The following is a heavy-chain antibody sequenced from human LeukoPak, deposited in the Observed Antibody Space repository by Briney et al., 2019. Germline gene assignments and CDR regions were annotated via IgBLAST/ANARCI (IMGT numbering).Heavy chain of an antibody. CDR2: IYSSGST. Sequence: SETLSLTCTVSGGSISSSSYYWGWIRQPAGKGLEWIGRIYSSGSTNYNPSLNPSLKSRVTMSVDTSKNQFSLKLSSVTAADTAVYYCARDRYDSVYNWFDPWGQGTLVTVSS. V-gene: IGHV4-61*02. J-gene: IGHJ5*02. CDR3: ARDRYDSVYNWFDP. CDR1: GGSISSSSYY. D-gene: IGHD3-22*01.